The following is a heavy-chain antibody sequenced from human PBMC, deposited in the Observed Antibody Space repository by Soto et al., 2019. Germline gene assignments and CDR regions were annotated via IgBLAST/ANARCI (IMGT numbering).Heavy chain of an antibody. J-gene: IGHJ6*02. D-gene: IGHD4-4*01. V-gene: IGHV3-33*01. CDR2: IDFAGNKI. CDR1: GFTFSEYA. Sequence: GESLKISCVTSGFTFSEYAFHSVRQAPGKGLDWVAMIDFAGNKINSAESVKGRFTISRDPSKNTLYLQMTSLTAEDAAVYYFGREFEDFTNYKFYYGMSVWGHGITVTVSS. CDR3: GREFEDFTNYKFYYGMSV.